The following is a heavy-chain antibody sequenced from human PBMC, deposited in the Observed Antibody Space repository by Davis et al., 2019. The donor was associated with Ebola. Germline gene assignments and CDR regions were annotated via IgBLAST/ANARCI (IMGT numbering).Heavy chain of an antibody. CDR2: INHSGST. J-gene: IGHJ4*02. Sequence: GSLRLSCTVSGGSISSYYWSWIRQPPGKGLEWIGEINHSGSTNYNPSLKSRVTISVDTSKNQFSLKLSSVTAADTAVYYCATTFLLVGATARDWGQGTLVTVSS. V-gene: IGHV4-34*01. CDR1: GGSISSYY. CDR3: ATTFLLVGATARD. D-gene: IGHD1-26*01.